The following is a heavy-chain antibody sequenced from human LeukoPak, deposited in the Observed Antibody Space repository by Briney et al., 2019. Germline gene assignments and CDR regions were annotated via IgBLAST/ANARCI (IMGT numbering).Heavy chain of an antibody. V-gene: IGHV3-53*01. Sequence: GGSLRLSCEVSGFSVSTHYMSWVRQAPGKGLEWVSVLFSGGNTYYSDSVKGRFTISRDNSKNTLYLQMNSLRAEDTAVYYCAKYEKMMVRGAAISYWGQGTLVTVSS. J-gene: IGHJ4*02. CDR2: LFSGGNT. CDR1: GFSVSTHY. D-gene: IGHD3-10*01. CDR3: AKYEKMMVRGAAISY.